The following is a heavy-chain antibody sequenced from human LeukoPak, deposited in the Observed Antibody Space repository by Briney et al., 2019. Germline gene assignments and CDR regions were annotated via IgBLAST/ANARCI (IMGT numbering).Heavy chain of an antibody. CDR2: INPNSGGT. CDR1: GYTFTSYY. CDR3: ARDFFSQAGTGFDY. D-gene: IGHD6-19*01. Sequence: ASVKVSCKASGYTFTSYYMHWVRQAPGQGLEWMGWINPNSGGTNYAQKFQGRVTMTRDTSISTAYMELSRLRSDDTAVYYCARDFFSQAGTGFDYWGQGTLVTVSS. V-gene: IGHV1-2*02. J-gene: IGHJ4*02.